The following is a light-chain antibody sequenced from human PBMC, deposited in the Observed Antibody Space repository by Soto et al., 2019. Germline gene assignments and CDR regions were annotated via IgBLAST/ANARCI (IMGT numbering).Light chain of an antibody. Sequence: EIVLTQSPATLSLSPGEGATLSCRASQSVSSYLAWYQQKPGQAPRLLIYDASNRATGIPARFSGSGSGTDFTLTISSLEPEDFAVYYCQQRTKWRTFGQGTKVDIK. CDR1: QSVSSY. V-gene: IGKV3-11*01. CDR2: DAS. J-gene: IGKJ1*01. CDR3: QQRTKWRT.